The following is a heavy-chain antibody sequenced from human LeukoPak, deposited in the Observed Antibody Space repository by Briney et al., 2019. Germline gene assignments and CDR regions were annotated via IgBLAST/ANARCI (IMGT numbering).Heavy chain of an antibody. CDR2: IHHSGNS. CDR3: GHWGLQS. J-gene: IGHJ5*02. CDR1: GASVTGYY. Sequence: SETLSLTCTVSGASVTGYYWSWIRQSPGKGLEWISYIHHSGNSDYNPSLRSRVTTSLDTSKNQFSLNLISVTAADTAVCTRGHWGLQSWSQGTLVTVSS. D-gene: IGHD7-27*01. V-gene: IGHV4-59*02.